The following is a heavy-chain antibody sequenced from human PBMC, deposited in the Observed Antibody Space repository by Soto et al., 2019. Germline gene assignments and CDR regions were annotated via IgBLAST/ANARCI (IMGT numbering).Heavy chain of an antibody. CDR1: GVTFSSYA. V-gene: IGHV3-23*01. CDR2: ISGSGGST. J-gene: IGHJ4*02. CDR3: AKDKIGSYYDSSGCVDY. D-gene: IGHD3-22*01. Sequence: VGSLRLSCAASGVTFSSYAMSWVRQAPGKGLEWVSAISGSGGSTYYADSVKGRFTISRDNSKNTLYLQMNSLRAEDTAVYYCAKDKIGSYYDSSGCVDYWGQGALVTVSS.